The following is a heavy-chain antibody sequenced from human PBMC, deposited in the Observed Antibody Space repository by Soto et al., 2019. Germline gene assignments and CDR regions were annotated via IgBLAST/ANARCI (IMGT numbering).Heavy chain of an antibody. CDR3: ARDARGDEAPMDY. Sequence: GASVKVSCKASGYTFTGYYMHWVRQAPGQGREWMGWINPNSGGTTYAQKFHGEATMIRDTSISTAYMELSRLRSDDTAVYYCARDARGDEAPMDYWGQGTLVTISS. J-gene: IGHJ4*02. CDR2: INPNSGGT. V-gene: IGHV1-2*02. D-gene: IGHD3-10*01. CDR1: GYTFTGYY.